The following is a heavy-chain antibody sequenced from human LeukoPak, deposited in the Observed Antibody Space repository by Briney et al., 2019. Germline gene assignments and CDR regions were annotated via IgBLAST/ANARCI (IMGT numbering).Heavy chain of an antibody. V-gene: IGHV4-34*01. CDR1: GGSFSGYH. D-gene: IGHD3-9*01. J-gene: IGHJ4*02. CDR2: ITYSAST. Sequence: SETLSLTCAVYGGSFSGYHWSWIRQPPGKGLEWIGEITYSASTNYNPSLKSRVTISVDTSKNQFSLKLSSVTAADTAVYYCARSGPVLRYFDWLLHPNAFDYWGQGTLVTVSS. CDR3: ARSGPVLRYFDWLLHPNAFDY.